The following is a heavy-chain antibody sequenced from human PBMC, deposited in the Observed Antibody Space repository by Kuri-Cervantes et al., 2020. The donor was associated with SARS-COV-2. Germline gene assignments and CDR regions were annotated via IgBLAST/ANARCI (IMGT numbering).Heavy chain of an antibody. CDR2: ISYDGSIK. V-gene: IGHV3-30*07. J-gene: IGHJ6*02. CDR3: ASAVAGSTSHYYGMDV. CDR1: GFTFNNYA. Sequence: GGSLRLSCAASGFTFNNYAIHWVRQAPGRGLEWMAVISYDGSIKYYADSVKGRFTISRDNSKNTLYLQMNSLRAEDTAVYYCASAVAGSTSHYYGMDVWGQGTTVTVSS. D-gene: IGHD6-19*01.